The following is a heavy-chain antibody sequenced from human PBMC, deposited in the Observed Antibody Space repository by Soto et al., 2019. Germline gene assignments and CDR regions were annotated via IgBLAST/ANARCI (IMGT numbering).Heavy chain of an antibody. J-gene: IGHJ4*02. CDR3: VPRLNPRVPDH. D-gene: IGHD3-22*01. Sequence: PGGSLRLCCEVSGFVLRTYDASWVHQAPGKGLEWLAVIIAWGQTIYSAESARGRFTISRDDAKNTLHLQIDSLTVEDTAVYYCVPRLNPRVPDHWGQGTLVTVSS. CDR2: IIAWGQTI. V-gene: IGHV3-23*01. CDR1: GFVLRTYD.